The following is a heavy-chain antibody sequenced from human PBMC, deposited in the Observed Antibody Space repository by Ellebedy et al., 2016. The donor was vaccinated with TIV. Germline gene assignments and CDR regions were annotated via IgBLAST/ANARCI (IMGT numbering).Heavy chain of an antibody. D-gene: IGHD1-14*01. CDR2: ISNTGSRT. CDR1: GFTFSSYA. V-gene: IGHV3-23*01. J-gene: IGHJ4*02. CDR3: ARGKSGTYIHHAFDY. Sequence: GESLKISCAASGFTFSSYAMSWVRQAPGKGLEWVSTISNTGSRTYYADSVKGRFTISRDNSKNTLYLQMNSLRAEDTAIYYCARGKSGTYIHHAFDYWGRGTLVTVSS.